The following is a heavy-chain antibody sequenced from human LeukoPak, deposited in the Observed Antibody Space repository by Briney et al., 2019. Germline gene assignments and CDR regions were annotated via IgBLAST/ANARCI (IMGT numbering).Heavy chain of an antibody. J-gene: IGHJ4*02. D-gene: IGHD5-18*01. CDR3: ARDQVQLFGY. V-gene: IGHV3-7*05. CDR2: INQDGSEK. CDR1: GFSFSSYW. Sequence: GGSLRLSCAASGFSFSSYWMSWVRQAPGKGLEWVANINQDGSEKYYVDSVKGRFTISSDNAKNSVFLQMNSLRAEDTAVYYCARDQVQLFGYWGQGTLVTVSS.